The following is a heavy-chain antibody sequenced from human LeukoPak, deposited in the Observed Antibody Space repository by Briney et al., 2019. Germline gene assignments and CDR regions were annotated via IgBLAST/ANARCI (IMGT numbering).Heavy chain of an antibody. V-gene: IGHV1-18*01. CDR1: GYTFTSYG. CDR2: ISAYNGNT. J-gene: IGHJ6*03. Sequence: GASVKVSCKASGYTFTSYGISWVRQAPGQGLEWMGWISAYNGNTNYAQKLQGRVTMTTDTSTSTAYMELRSLRSDDTAVYYCARDSGSYGDYGRGYYYYYYYMDVWGKGTTVTVSS. CDR3: ARDSGSYGDYGRGYYYYYYYMDV. D-gene: IGHD4-17*01.